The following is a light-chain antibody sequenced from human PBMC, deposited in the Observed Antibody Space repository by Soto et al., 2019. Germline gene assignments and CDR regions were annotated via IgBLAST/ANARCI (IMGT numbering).Light chain of an antibody. V-gene: IGKV4-1*01. J-gene: IGKJ4*01. CDR3: HQYYTPQIT. CDR1: QSLLYRSTNNNY. CDR2: WAS. Sequence: DIMLNQVRDSLTLSLGETATIKCKSSQSLLYRSTNNNYLAWYQQKPGQSPKVIMYWASTRASGVPDRFSGSGSGTDFTLTIRNLQPEDVAVYYCHQYYTPQITFGGGTKV.